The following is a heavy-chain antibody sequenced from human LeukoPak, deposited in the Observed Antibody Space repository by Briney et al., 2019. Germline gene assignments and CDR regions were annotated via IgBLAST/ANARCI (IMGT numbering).Heavy chain of an antibody. CDR3: ARIDRAVAGTIDY. J-gene: IGHJ4*02. V-gene: IGHV4-61*01. CDR1: GASVSSGSYY. CDR2: IYYSGST. D-gene: IGHD6-19*01. Sequence: PSETLSLTCTVSGASVSSGSYYWSWIRQPPGKGLEWIGYIYYSGSTNYNPSLKSRVTMSVDTSKNQFSLKLSSVTAADTAVYYCARIDRAVAGTIDYWGQGTLVTVSS.